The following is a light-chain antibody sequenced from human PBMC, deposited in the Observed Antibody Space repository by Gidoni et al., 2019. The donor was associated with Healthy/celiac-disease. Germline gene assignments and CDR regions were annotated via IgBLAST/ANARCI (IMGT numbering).Light chain of an antibody. CDR3: QQRSNWRYT. Sequence: EIVLTQSPATLSLSPGERATLSCRASQSVSSYLAWYQQKPGQAPRLLIYDASNRATGIPARFSGSWSGTDFTLTISSLEPEDFAVYYCQQRSNWRYTFXXXTKLEIK. CDR1: QSVSSY. CDR2: DAS. V-gene: IGKV3-11*01. J-gene: IGKJ2*01.